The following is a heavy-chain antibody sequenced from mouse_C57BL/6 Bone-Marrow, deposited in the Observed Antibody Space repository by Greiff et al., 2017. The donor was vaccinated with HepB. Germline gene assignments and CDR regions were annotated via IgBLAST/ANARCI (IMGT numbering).Heavy chain of an antibody. J-gene: IGHJ4*01. V-gene: IGHV1-19*01. Sequence: EVQLQQSGPVLVKPGASVKMSCKASGYTFTDYYMNWVKQSHGKSLEWIGVINPYNGGTSYNQKFKGKATLTVDKSSSTAYMELNSLTSEDSAVYYCARGGDGYYLSLYYAMDYWGQGTSVTVSS. CDR1: GYTFTDYY. CDR2: INPYNGGT. D-gene: IGHD2-3*01. CDR3: ARGGDGYYLSLYYAMDY.